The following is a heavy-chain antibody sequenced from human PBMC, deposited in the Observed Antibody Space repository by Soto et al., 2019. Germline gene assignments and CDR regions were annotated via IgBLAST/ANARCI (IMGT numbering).Heavy chain of an antibody. CDR1: GFSFDNYA. J-gene: IGHJ4*02. CDR2: IKSDGSST. V-gene: IGHV3-23*01. Sequence: EVQLLESGGDLVQPGGSLRLSCVASGFSFDNYAMSWVRQAPGKGLEWVSAIKSDGSSTYYAASVKDRFIISRDNSKNTLYLQLNSLRAEDTAVYYCAHLGLMTFSHKHYFNHWGRGTLVTVSS. CDR3: AHLGLMTFSHKHYFNH. D-gene: IGHD3-16*01.